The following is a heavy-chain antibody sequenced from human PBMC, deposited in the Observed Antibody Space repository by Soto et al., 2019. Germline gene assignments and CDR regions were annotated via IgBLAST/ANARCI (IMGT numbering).Heavy chain of an antibody. CDR2: IYYTGST. CDR3: ARASGCSGDSCAFDP. J-gene: IGHJ5*02. D-gene: IGHD2-15*01. V-gene: IGHV4-59*01. CDR1: GGSMSSYY. Sequence: PSETLSLTCTVSGGSMSSYYWSWIRQPPGKGLEWIGYIYYTGSTNYNPSLKSRVTISVDTSKNQFSLKLSSVTAADTAVYYCARASGCSGDSCAFDPWGQGTLVTVSS.